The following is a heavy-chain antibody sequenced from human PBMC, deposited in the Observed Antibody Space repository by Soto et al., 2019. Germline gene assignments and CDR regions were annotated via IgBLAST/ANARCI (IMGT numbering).Heavy chain of an antibody. Sequence: QVQLVESGGGVVQPGRSLRLSCAASGFTFSSYAMHWVRQAPGKGLEWVAVTSYDGINKYYADSVKGRLTISRDNSKNTLYLQMNSLRAEDTAVYYCATWGVVAAGKGEIWGQGTMVTVSS. V-gene: IGHV3-30-3*01. CDR1: GFTFSSYA. D-gene: IGHD6-13*01. CDR2: TSYDGINK. CDR3: ATWGVVAAGKGEI. J-gene: IGHJ3*02.